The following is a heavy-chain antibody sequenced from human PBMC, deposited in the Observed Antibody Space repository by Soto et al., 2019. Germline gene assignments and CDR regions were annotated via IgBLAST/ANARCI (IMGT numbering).Heavy chain of an antibody. D-gene: IGHD6-13*01. CDR1: GFTFSSYG. Sequence: QVQLVESGGGVVQPGRSLRLSCAASGFTFSSYGMHWVRQAPGKGLEWVAVISYDGSNKYYADSVKGRFTISRDNSENTLYLQMNSLRAEDTAVYYCAKDLGGASSSLTGDVWGQGTTVTVSS. CDR3: AKDLGGASSSLTGDV. J-gene: IGHJ6*02. CDR2: ISYDGSNK. V-gene: IGHV3-30*18.